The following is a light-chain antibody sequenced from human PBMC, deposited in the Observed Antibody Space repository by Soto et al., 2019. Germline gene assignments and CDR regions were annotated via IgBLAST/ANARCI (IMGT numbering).Light chain of an antibody. Sequence: DIQMTQSPSSLSASVGDRVTIICQASQDITNYLNWYQQKPGKAPKLLIYDASNLETGVPSRFGGXGSGTHXXXTISSLQPEDIATYYCQQFDNVPFTFGQGTRLEMK. J-gene: IGKJ5*01. CDR1: QDITNY. CDR3: QQFDNVPFT. V-gene: IGKV1-33*01. CDR2: DAS.